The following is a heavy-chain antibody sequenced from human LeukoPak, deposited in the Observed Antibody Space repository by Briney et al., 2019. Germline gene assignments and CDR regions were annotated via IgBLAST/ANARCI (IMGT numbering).Heavy chain of an antibody. J-gene: IGHJ6*03. V-gene: IGHV4-59*01. Sequence: SETLSLTCTVSGGSISSYYWSWIRKPPGKGLEWIGYIYYSGSTNYNPSLKSRVTISVDTSKNQFSLKLSSVTAADTAVYYCARADYYGSGSYYNYYYYYMDVWGKGTTVTVSS. D-gene: IGHD3-10*01. CDR2: IYYSGST. CDR3: ARADYYGSGSYYNYYYYYMDV. CDR1: GGSISSYY.